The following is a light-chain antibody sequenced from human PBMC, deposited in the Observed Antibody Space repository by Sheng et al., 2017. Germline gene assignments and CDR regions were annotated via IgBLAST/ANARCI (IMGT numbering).Light chain of an antibody. Sequence: IQLTQSPPSLSASVGDRVTITCRASQGMTSYVAWYQQKPGKAPRLLIYGGSNLQSGVPLRFSGSGSGTDFSLTISSLEPEDFATYYCQQFNTYPWTFGQGTKVEI. J-gene: IGKJ1*01. CDR1: QGMTSY. CDR2: GGS. CDR3: QQFNTYPWT. V-gene: IGKV1-9*01.